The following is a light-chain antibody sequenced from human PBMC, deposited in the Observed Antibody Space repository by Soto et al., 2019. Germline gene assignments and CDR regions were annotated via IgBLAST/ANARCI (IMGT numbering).Light chain of an antibody. J-gene: IGKJ5*01. CDR1: QSVSSRY. CDR2: GAS. V-gene: IGKV3-20*01. CDR3: QQYVGLPTT. Sequence: ESVLTQSPGTLSLSPGERATLSCMASQSVSSRYLAWYQQKPGQVPRLLIYGASSRATGIPERFSGSGSGTDFTLTISRVEPEDFEVYYCQQYVGLPTTFGQGTRLENK.